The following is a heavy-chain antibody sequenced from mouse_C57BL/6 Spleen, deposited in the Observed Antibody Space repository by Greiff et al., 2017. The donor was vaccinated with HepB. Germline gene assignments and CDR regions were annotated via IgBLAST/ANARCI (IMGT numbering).Heavy chain of an antibody. V-gene: IGHV1-15*01. CDR1: GYTFTDYE. CDR2: IDPETGGT. CDR3: TRKCYGIRHWYFDV. Sequence: VQLQQSGAELVRPGASVTLSCKASGYTFTDYEMHWVKQTPVHGLEWIGAIDPETGGTAYNQKFKGKAILTADKSSSTAYMELRSLTSEDSAVYYCTRKCYGIRHWYFDVWGTGTTVTVSS. J-gene: IGHJ1*03. D-gene: IGHD1-1*01.